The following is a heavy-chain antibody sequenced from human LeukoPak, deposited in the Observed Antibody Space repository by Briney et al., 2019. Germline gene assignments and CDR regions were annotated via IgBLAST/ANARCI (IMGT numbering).Heavy chain of an antibody. Sequence: PSQTLSLTCAISGDSVSTNSAAWNWVRQSPSRGLEWLGRTYYRSKWYNDYAISVKSRIIIKSDTSKNQFSLQLNSVTPEDTAVYYCARGEGYYFDYWGRGTLVTVSS. CDR1: GDSVSTNSAA. V-gene: IGHV6-1*01. CDR3: ARGEGYYFDY. D-gene: IGHD1-26*01. CDR2: TYYRSKWYN. J-gene: IGHJ4*02.